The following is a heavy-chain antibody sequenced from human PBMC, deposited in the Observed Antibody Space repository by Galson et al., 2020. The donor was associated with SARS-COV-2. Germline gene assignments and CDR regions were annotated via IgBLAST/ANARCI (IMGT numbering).Heavy chain of an antibody. Sequence: ASETLSLTCTVSGGSIRSGDYYWSWIRQPPGKGLEWIGYIYYSGSTYYNPSLKSRVTISVDTSKNQFSLKLSSVTAADTAVYYCARETRMVRGVSNFHYGMDVWGQGTTVTVSS. D-gene: IGHD3-10*01. CDR2: IYYSGST. J-gene: IGHJ6*02. V-gene: IGHV4-30-4*01. CDR3: ARETRMVRGVSNFHYGMDV. CDR1: GGSIRSGDYY.